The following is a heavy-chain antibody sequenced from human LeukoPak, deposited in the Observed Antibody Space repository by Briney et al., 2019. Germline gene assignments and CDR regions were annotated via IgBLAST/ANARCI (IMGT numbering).Heavy chain of an antibody. CDR2: IYYSGSS. CDR1: GGSISSSSCY. J-gene: IGHJ4*02. D-gene: IGHD5-18*01. CDR3: ARNGARGYSYADFDY. Sequence: SETLSLTCTVSGGSISSSSCYWGWIRQPPGKGLEWIGSIYYSGSSYYNPSLKSRVTISVDTSKNQFSLKLSSVTAADTAVYYCARNGARGYSYADFDYWGQGTLVTVSS. V-gene: IGHV4-39*07.